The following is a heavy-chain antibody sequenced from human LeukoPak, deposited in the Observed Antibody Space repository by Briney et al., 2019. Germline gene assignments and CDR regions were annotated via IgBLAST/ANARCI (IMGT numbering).Heavy chain of an antibody. V-gene: IGHV3-30*18. CDR2: IGNDAKTT. CDR3: TKEGLPSGSSWSAWFDP. Sequence: PGGSLRLSCAASGFTFSSYSMNWVRQAPGKGLEWVAVIGNDAKTTYYADSVKGRFTISRDNSKNTLYLQMNSLRAEDTAVYYCTKEGLPSGSSWSAWFDPWGQGTLVTVSS. D-gene: IGHD3-10*01. CDR1: GFTFSSYS. J-gene: IGHJ5*02.